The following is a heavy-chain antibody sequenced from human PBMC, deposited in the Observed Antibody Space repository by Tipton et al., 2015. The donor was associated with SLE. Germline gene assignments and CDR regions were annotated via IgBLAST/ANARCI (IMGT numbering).Heavy chain of an antibody. J-gene: IGHJ6*02. D-gene: IGHD4-17*01. CDR3: ARDRPLTVTYYYGMDV. CDR2: INHSGST. CDR1: GGSFSGYY. V-gene: IGHV4-34*01. Sequence: LRLSCAVYGGSFSGYYWSWIRQPPGKGLEWIGEINHSGSTNYNPSLKSRVTISVDTSKNQFSLKLSSVTAADTAVYYCARDRPLTVTYYYGMDVWGQGTTVTVSS.